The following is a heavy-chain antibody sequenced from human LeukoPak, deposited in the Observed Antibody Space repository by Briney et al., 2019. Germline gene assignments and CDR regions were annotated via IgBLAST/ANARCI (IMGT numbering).Heavy chain of an antibody. Sequence: HSGGSLRLPCAASGFTFSSYAMNWVRQAPGKGLEWVSAISGSGGSTYYADSVKGRFTISRDNSKNTLYLQMNSLRAEDTAVYYCAKKSYYDSSGYYYFDFWGQGTLVTVSS. CDR2: ISGSGGST. CDR1: GFTFSSYA. J-gene: IGHJ4*02. V-gene: IGHV3-23*01. CDR3: AKKSYYDSSGYYYFDF. D-gene: IGHD3-22*01.